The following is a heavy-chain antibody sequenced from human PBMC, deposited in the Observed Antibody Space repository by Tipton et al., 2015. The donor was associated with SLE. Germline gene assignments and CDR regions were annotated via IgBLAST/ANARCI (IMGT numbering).Heavy chain of an antibody. CDR2: IYYSGST. J-gene: IGHJ2*01. V-gene: IGHV4-34*01. CDR1: GGSFSGYY. Sequence: LRLSCAVYGGSFSGYYWSWIRQPPGKGLEWIGSIYYSGSTYYNPSLKSRVTISVDTSKNQFSLKLSSVTAADTAVYYCARGPQPRWYFDLWGRGTLVTVSS. CDR3: ARGPQPRWYFDL.